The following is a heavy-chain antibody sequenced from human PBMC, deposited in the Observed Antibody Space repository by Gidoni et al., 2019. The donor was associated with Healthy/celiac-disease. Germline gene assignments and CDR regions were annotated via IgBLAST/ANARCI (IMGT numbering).Heavy chain of an antibody. D-gene: IGHD2-2*01. CDR3: ARDRFHCSSTSCYLVTEPYNWFDP. Sequence: EVQLVESGGGLVQPGGSLRLSCAASGFTFSSYWMHCVRQAPGKGLVWVSRINSDGSSTSYADSVKGRFTISRDNAKNTLYLQMNSLRAEDTAVYYCARDRFHCSSTSCYLVTEPYNWFDPWGQGTLVTVSS. V-gene: IGHV3-74*01. CDR2: INSDGSST. J-gene: IGHJ5*02. CDR1: GFTFSSYW.